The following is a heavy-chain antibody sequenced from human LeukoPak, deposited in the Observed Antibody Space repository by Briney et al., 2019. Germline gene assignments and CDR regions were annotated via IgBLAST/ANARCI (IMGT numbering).Heavy chain of an antibody. Sequence: GGSLRLSCAASGFTFSSYAMSWVRQAPGKGLEWVSAISGSGGSTYYADSVKGRFTISRDNSKSTLYLQMNSLRAEGTAVYYCAKLATYYGSGSYSYYFDYWGQGTLVTVSS. J-gene: IGHJ4*02. V-gene: IGHV3-23*01. D-gene: IGHD3-10*01. CDR1: GFTFSSYA. CDR3: AKLATYYGSGSYSYYFDY. CDR2: ISGSGGST.